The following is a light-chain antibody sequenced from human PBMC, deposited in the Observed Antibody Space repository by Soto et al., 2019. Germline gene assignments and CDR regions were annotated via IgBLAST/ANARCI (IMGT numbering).Light chain of an antibody. Sequence: DIQMTQSPSTLSASVGDRVTITCRASQSINSWLAWYQQKPGKAPKLLIYGASSLESGVPSKFSGSGSVTEFTLTIDSLQPDDFATYSCQQYSSSSPTFGQGTKLEIK. V-gene: IGKV1-5*01. CDR3: QQYSSSSPT. CDR1: QSINSW. J-gene: IGKJ2*01. CDR2: GAS.